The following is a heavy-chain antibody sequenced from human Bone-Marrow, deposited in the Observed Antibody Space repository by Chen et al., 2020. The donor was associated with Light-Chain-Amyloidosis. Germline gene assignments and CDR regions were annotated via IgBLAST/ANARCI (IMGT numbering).Heavy chain of an antibody. CDR3: ARHTLLFGGYVLYYFDY. J-gene: IGHJ4*02. V-gene: IGHV4-39*01. CDR1: GGSISSSSYY. CDR2: IYYSGST. D-gene: IGHD6-19*01. Sequence: QLQLQESGPGLVKPSETLSLTCTVSGGSISSSSYYWGWIRQPPGKGLEWIGSIYYSGSTYYNPSLKSRVTISVDTSKNQFSLKLSSVTAADTAVYYCARHTLLFGGYVLYYFDYWGQGTLVTVSS.